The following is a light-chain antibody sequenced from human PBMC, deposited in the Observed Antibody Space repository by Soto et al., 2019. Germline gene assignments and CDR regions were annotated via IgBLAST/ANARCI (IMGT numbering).Light chain of an antibody. CDR1: QSISTW. CDR2: KAS. J-gene: IGKJ1*01. V-gene: IGKV1-5*03. Sequence: DVQMTQSPSTLSASVGDRVTITCRASQSISTWLAWYQQKPGKAPNLLIHKASSLESGVPSRFSGSGFGAEFTLTISGLQPEDAATYYCQQYDNYWKFGQGTKV. CDR3: QQYDNYWK.